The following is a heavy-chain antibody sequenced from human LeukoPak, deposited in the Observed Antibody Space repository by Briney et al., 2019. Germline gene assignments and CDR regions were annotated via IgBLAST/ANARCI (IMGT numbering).Heavy chain of an antibody. J-gene: IGHJ3*02. V-gene: IGHV3-43*02. CDR3: AKDASLYCGGDCYPDAFDI. D-gene: IGHD2-21*02. CDR2: ISGDGGST. CDR1: GFTFDDCA. Sequence: GGSLRLSCAASGFTFDDCAMHWVRQAPGMGLEWVSLISGDGGSTYYADSVRGRFTISRDNSKNSLYLQMNSLRTEDTALYYCAKDASLYCGGDCYPDAFDIWGQGTMVTVSS.